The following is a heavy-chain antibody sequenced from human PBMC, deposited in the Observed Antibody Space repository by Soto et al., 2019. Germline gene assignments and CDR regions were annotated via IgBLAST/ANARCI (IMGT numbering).Heavy chain of an antibody. CDR1: GGSISSGGYY. J-gene: IGHJ5*02. V-gene: IGHV4-31*03. Sequence: SETLSLTCTVPGGSISSGGYYWSWIRQHPGKGLEWIGYIYYSGSTYYNPSLKSRVTISVDTSKNQFSLKLSSVTAADTAVYYCARGRPPNWFDPWGQGTLVTVSS. CDR3: ARGRPPNWFDP. CDR2: IYYSGST.